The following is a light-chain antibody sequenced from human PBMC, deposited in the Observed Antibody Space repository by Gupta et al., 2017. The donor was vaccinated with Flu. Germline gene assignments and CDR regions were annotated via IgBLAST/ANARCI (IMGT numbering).Light chain of an antibody. CDR1: SSNIGNNY. CDR3: GTWDNSLTPAWV. J-gene: IGLJ3*02. Sequence: QSVLTQPPSVSAAPGQKVTISCSGISSNIGNNYVSWYQQLPGTAPKLLIYENNKRPSGMPDRFSGSKSGTSATLGITGLQTGDEADYYCGTWDNSLTPAWVFGGGTKLTVL. V-gene: IGLV1-51*02. CDR2: ENN.